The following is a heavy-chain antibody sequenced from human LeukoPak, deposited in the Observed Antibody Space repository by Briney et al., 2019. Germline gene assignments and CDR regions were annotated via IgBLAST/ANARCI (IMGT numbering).Heavy chain of an antibody. D-gene: IGHD2-2*01. Sequence: SETLSLTCTVSGGSISSSSYYWGWIRQPPGKGLEWIGSIYYSGSTYYNPSLKSRVTISVDTSKNQFSLKLSSVTAADTAVYYCARHGRYLGYCSSTSCYPAYYYYMDVWGKGTTVTISS. V-gene: IGHV4-39*01. CDR3: ARHGRYLGYCSSTSCYPAYYYYMDV. J-gene: IGHJ6*03. CDR1: GGSISSSSYY. CDR2: IYYSGST.